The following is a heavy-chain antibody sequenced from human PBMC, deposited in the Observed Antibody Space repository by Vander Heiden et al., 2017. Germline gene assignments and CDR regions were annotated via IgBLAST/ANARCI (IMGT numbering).Heavy chain of an antibody. D-gene: IGHD3-9*01. J-gene: IGHJ3*02. CDR2: IYPGDSDT. Sequence: EVQLVQSGAEAKKPGESLKISWKGSGYSFTGYWIGWVRQMPGKGLEWMGIIYPGDSDTRYSPSFQSQVTISADKSISTAYLQWSSLKASDTAMYYCARRPYDILTGGAFDIWGQGTMVTVSS. V-gene: IGHV5-51*01. CDR1: GYSFTGYW. CDR3: ARRPYDILTGGAFDI.